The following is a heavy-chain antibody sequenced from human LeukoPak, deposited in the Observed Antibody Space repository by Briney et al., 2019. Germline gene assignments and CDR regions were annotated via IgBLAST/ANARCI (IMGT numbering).Heavy chain of an antibody. CDR2: ISSSGSTI. J-gene: IGHJ5*02. CDR1: GFTFSDYY. D-gene: IGHD6-13*01. V-gene: IGHV3-11*01. Sequence: GGSLRLSCAASGFTFSDYYMSWIRQAPGKGLEWVSYISSSGSTIYYADSVKGRFTISRDNAKDSLYLQMNSLRAEDTAVYYCARDLHPLSSSWVNWFDPWGQGTLVTVSS. CDR3: ARDLHPLSSSWVNWFDP.